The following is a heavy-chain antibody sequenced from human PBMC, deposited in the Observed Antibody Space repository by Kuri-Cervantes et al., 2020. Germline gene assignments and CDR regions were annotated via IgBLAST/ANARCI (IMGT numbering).Heavy chain of an antibody. J-gene: IGHJ4*02. CDR2: IYSCGST. D-gene: IGHD4-17*01. CDR1: GFTFGDYA. Sequence: GGSLRLSCTASGFTFGDYAMSWVRQAPGKGLEWVSVIYSCGSTYYADSVKGRFTISRDNSKNTLYLQMNSLRAEDTAVYYCANNYGDYGGIDYWGQGTLVTVSS. V-gene: IGHV3-66*02. CDR3: ANNYGDYGGIDY.